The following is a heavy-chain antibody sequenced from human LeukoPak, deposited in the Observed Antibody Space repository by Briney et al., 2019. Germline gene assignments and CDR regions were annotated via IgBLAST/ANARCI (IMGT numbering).Heavy chain of an antibody. V-gene: IGHV4-34*01. Sequence: SETLSLTCAVYGGSFSGYYWSWIRQPPGKGLEWIGEINHSGSTKYNPSLKSRVSMSVDTSKNQFSLKLSSVTAADTAVYYCARMGVGATADAFDIWGQGTLVTVSS. CDR1: GGSFSGYY. J-gene: IGHJ3*02. CDR2: INHSGST. D-gene: IGHD1-26*01. CDR3: ARMGVGATADAFDI.